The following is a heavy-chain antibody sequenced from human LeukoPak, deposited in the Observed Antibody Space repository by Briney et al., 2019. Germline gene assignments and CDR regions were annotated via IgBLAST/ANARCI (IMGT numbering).Heavy chain of an antibody. D-gene: IGHD3-10*01. CDR3: SWIRGALGFYFMDV. Sequence: GGSLRLSCAVSGLTFSDAWMTWVGQAPGKGLEWVGRIQGKGSGGTTDYAAPVQGRFTISRDDSKDTLYLEMNSLKTEDTAVYYCSWIRGALGFYFMDVWGKGTTVTISS. CDR1: GLTFSDAW. J-gene: IGHJ6*03. CDR2: IQGKGSGGTT. V-gene: IGHV3-15*01.